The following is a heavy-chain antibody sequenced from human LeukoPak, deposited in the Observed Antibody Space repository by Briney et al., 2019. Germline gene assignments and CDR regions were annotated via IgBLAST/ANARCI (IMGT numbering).Heavy chain of an antibody. J-gene: IGHJ4*02. CDR2: ISSSSSCI. CDR3: ARDRQMIVVAYYFDY. CDR1: GFTFTSYA. D-gene: IGHD3-22*01. Sequence: GGSLRLSCAASGFTFTSYAMSWVSQAPGKGLEWVSSISSSSSCIYYADSVKGRFTISRDNAKNSLYLQMNSLRAEDTAVYYCARDRQMIVVAYYFDYWGQGTLVTVSS. V-gene: IGHV3-21*01.